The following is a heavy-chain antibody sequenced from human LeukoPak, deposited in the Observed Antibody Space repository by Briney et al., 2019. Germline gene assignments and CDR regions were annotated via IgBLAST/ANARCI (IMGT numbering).Heavy chain of an antibody. V-gene: IGHV3-48*03. CDR3: ASTIFGLIAL. J-gene: IGHJ4*02. Sequence: PGGSLRLSCAASGFTFSSYEMNWVRQAPGKGLEWVSYISTSGSTIYYADSVRGRFTISRDNAKNSLYLQMNSLRVGDTAVYYCASTIFGLIALWGQGTLVTVSS. CDR1: GFTFSSYE. D-gene: IGHD3-3*01. CDR2: ISTSGSTI.